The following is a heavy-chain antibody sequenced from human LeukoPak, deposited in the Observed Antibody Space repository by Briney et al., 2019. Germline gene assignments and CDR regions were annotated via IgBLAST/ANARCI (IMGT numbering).Heavy chain of an antibody. D-gene: IGHD1-1*01. CDR3: ARLGQPERRGAASYYYYMDV. Sequence: GGSLRLSCAASGFTFSNYAMNWVRQAPGKGLEWVSYISSSGSTIYYADSVKGRFTISRDNARNSLYLQMNSLRAEDTAVYYCARLGQPERRGAASYYYYMDVWGKGTTVTVSS. V-gene: IGHV3-48*04. CDR2: ISSSGSTI. CDR1: GFTFSNYA. J-gene: IGHJ6*03.